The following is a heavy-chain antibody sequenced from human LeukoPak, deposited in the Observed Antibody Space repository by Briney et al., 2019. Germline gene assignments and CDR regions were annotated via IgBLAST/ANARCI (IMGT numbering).Heavy chain of an antibody. CDR3: ARTQEAGYSSGRYDSYYYYMDV. V-gene: IGHV4-59*01. D-gene: IGHD6-19*01. CDR2: IHYSGST. J-gene: IGHJ6*03. CDR1: GGSISGYY. Sequence: KTSETLSLTCSVSGGSISGYYWSWIRQPPGKGLEWIGYIHYSGSTHYNPSLKSRVTISVDTSKNQFSLKLSSVTAADTAVYFCARTQEAGYSSGRYDSYYYYMDVWGKGTTVTISS.